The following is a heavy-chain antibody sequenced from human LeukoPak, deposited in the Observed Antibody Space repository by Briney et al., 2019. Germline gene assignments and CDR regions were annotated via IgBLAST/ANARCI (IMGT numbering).Heavy chain of an antibody. CDR1: GFTVSSNY. CDR2: ISDNGGRT. J-gene: IGHJ4*02. CDR3: ATDREGDPSAYYLV. V-gene: IGHV3-23*01. Sequence: GGSLRLSCAASGFTVSSNYMSWVRQAPGKGLEWVSTISDNGGRTYYADSVKGRFTISRDNSKNTLFLQMNSLRAEDSAVYYCATDREGDPSAYYLVGGQGTLITVSS. D-gene: IGHD3-22*01.